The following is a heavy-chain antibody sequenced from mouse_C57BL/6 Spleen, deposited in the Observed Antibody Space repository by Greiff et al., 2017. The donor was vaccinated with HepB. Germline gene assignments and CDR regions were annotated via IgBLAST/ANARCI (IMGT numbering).Heavy chain of an antibody. Sequence: QVQLKQPGAELVKPGASVKLSCKASGYTFTSYWMQWVKQRPGQGLEWIGEIDPSDSYTNYNQKFKGKATLTVDTSSSTAYMQLSSLTSEDSAVYYCARPLWSPYWGQGTTLTVSS. CDR1: GYTFTSYW. CDR3: ARPLWSPY. D-gene: IGHD1-1*02. V-gene: IGHV1-50*01. CDR2: IDPSDSYT. J-gene: IGHJ2*01.